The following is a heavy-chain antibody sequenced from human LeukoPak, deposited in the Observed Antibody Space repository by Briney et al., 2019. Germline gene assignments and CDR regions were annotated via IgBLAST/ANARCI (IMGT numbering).Heavy chain of an antibody. Sequence: GGSLRLSCAASGFTFSSYGMHWVRQAPGKGLEWVAVISYDGSNKYYADSVKGRFTISRDNSKNTLYLQMNSLRAEDTAVYYCAKAEDSGSYLVYWGQGTLVTVSS. CDR3: AKAEDSGSYLVY. CDR1: GFTFSSYG. CDR2: ISYDGSNK. J-gene: IGHJ4*02. V-gene: IGHV3-30*18. D-gene: IGHD1-26*01.